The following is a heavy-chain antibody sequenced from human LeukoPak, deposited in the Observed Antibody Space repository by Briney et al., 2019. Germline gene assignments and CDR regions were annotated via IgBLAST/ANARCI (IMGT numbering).Heavy chain of an antibody. D-gene: IGHD5-18*01. J-gene: IGHJ4*02. CDR1: GFTFDDYG. CDR2: INWNGGST. Sequence: GGSLRLSCAVSGFTFDDYGMSWVRQAPGKGLEWVSGINWNGGSTGYADSVRGRFTISRDNAKNSLYLQMNSLRAEDTAVYYCASGPRLLDYWGQGTLVTVSS. CDR3: ASGPRLLDY. V-gene: IGHV3-20*04.